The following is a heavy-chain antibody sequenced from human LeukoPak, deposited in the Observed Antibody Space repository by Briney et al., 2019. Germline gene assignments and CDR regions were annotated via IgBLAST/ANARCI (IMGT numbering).Heavy chain of an antibody. D-gene: IGHD3-3*01. V-gene: IGHV3-30*03. CDR1: GFTFSSFG. CDR2: ISYDGSNK. Sequence: GGSLRLSCAASGFTFSSFGMHGVRQAPGKGLEWVAFISYDGSNKYYADSVKGRFTISRDNYKNTLYLQMNSLRTEDTSMYHSATNHDFWNGQYYFDFWGQGTLVTVSS. J-gene: IGHJ4*02. CDR3: ATNHDFWNGQYYFDF.